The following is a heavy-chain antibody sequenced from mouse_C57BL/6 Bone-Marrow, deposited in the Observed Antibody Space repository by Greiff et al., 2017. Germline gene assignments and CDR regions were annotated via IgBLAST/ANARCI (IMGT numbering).Heavy chain of an antibody. V-gene: IGHV1-69*01. J-gene: IGHJ3*01. CDR3: AITAQAPWFAY. CDR2: IDPSDSYT. D-gene: IGHD3-2*02. Sequence: VQLQQSGAELVMPGASVKLSCKASGYTFTSYWMHWVKQRPGQGLEWIGEIDPSDSYTNYNQKFKGKSTLTVDKSSSTAYMQLSSLTSEDSAVYYCAITAQAPWFAYWGQGTLVTVSA. CDR1: GYTFTSYW.